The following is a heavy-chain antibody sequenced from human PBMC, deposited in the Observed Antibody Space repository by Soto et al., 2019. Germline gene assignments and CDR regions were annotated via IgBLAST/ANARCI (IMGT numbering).Heavy chain of an antibody. Sequence: EVQLLGSGGGLVQPGGSLRLSCAASGFTFSSYAMSWVRQAPGKGLEWVLAISAGGDTTYYADSAKGRFTISRDNSKNTLSLQMSSLRGEDTAVYYCAKAVGSDWPYYFDYWGQGTLVTVSS. D-gene: IGHD6-19*01. V-gene: IGHV3-23*01. CDR2: ISAGGDTT. CDR1: GFTFSSYA. CDR3: AKAVGSDWPYYFDY. J-gene: IGHJ4*02.